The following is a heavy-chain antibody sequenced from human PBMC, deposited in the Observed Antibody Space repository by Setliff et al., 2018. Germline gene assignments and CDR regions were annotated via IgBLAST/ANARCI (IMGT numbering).Heavy chain of an antibody. CDR1: GFTFRSYW. D-gene: IGHD3-22*01. J-gene: IGHJ4*02. Sequence: GGSLRLSCAASGFTFRSYWMSWVRQPPGKGLEWVGFIRSQTYGGTTEYAASVKGRFTISRDDSKSIAYLQMNSLETEDTAVYYCTRAYDSSGYYSSYWGQGTLVTVSS. CDR2: IRSQTYGGTT. V-gene: IGHV3-49*02. CDR3: TRAYDSSGYYSSY.